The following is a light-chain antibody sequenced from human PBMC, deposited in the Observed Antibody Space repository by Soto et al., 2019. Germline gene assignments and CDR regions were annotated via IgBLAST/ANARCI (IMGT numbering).Light chain of an antibody. CDR2: LGS. V-gene: IGKV2-28*01. CDR3: MQDLQTPYT. CDR1: QSLLHSNGYNY. J-gene: IGKJ2*01. Sequence: DIVMTQSPLSLPVTPGEPASIPCRSSQSLLHSNGYNYLDWYLQKPGQSPQLLIYLGSNRASGVPDRFSGSGSGTDFTLKISRVEDEDVGVYSCMQDLQTPYTFGQGTKVDIK.